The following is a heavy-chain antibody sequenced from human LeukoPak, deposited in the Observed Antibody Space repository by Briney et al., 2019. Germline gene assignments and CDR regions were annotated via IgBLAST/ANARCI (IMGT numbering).Heavy chain of an antibody. CDR3: ARDREVDYGSGSYYDY. CDR2: IWYDGSNK. D-gene: IGHD3-10*01. CDR1: GFTFSSYG. V-gene: IGHV3-33*01. J-gene: IGHJ4*02. Sequence: PGGSLRLSCAASGFTFSSYGMHWVRQAPGKGLEWVAVIWYDGSNKYYADSVKGRFTISRDNSKNTLYLQMNSLRAEDTAVYYCARDREVDYGSGSYYDYWGQGTPVTVSS.